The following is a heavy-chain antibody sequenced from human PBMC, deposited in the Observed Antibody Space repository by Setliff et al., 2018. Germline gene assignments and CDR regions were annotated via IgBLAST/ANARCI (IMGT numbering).Heavy chain of an antibody. J-gene: IGHJ3*02. CDR2: VSYSGNP. CDR1: GDSLSGHY. Sequence: PSETLSLTCTVSGDSLSGHYWSWIRQSPGKGLEWIAYVSYSGNPNYNPSLKSRVTISVDTSKNQFSLKLTSVTAADTAVYYCARDSPDQPGFNIWGQGTMVTVSS. V-gene: IGHV4-59*11. CDR3: ARDSPDQPGFNI.